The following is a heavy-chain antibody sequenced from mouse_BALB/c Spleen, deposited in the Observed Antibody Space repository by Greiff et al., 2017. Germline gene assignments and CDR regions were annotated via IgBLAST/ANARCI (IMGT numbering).Heavy chain of an antibody. V-gene: IGHV7-3*02. Sequence: DVHLVESGGGLVQPGGSLRLSCATSGFTFTDYYMSWVRQPPGKALEWLGFIRNKANGYTTEYSASVKGRFTISRDNSQSILYLQMNTLRAEDSATCYCARDWLTDYYAMDYWGQGTSVTVSS. CDR3: ARDWLTDYYAMDY. J-gene: IGHJ4*01. CDR2: IRNKANGYTT. CDR1: GFTFTDYY. D-gene: IGHD1-1*01.